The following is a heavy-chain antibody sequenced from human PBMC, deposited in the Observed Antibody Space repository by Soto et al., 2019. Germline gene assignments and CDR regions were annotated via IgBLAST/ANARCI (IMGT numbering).Heavy chain of an antibody. CDR2: INHSGST. J-gene: IGHJ3*02. Sequence: SETLSLTCAVYGGSFSGYYWSWIRQPPGKGLEWIGEINHSGSTNYNPSLKSRVTISVDTSKNQFSLKLSSVTAADTAVYYCARFMITFGGVIAQGDAFDIWGQGTMVTVSS. CDR1: GGSFSGYY. CDR3: ARFMITFGGVIAQGDAFDI. D-gene: IGHD3-16*02. V-gene: IGHV4-34*01.